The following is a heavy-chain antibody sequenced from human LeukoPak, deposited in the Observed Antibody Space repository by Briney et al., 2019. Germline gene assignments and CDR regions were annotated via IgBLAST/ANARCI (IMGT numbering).Heavy chain of an antibody. CDR2: INPNSGGT. D-gene: IGHD3-3*01. CDR1: GYTFTGYY. J-gene: IGHJ3*02. CDR3: ATLSITIFGVVPPDAFDI. Sequence: ASVKVSCKASGYTFTGYYMHWVRQALGQGLEWMGWINPNSGGTNYAQKFQGRVTMTRDTSISTAYMELSRLRSDDTAVYYCATLSITIFGVVPPDAFDIWGQGTMVTVSS. V-gene: IGHV1-2*02.